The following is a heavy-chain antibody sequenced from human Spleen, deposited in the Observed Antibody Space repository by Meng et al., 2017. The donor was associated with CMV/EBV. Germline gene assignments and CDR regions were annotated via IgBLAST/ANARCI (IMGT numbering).Heavy chain of an antibody. V-gene: IGHV4-30-4*08. J-gene: IGHJ5*02. Sequence: ISSGDSYWSWIRQPPGKGLEWIGYISYSGSTYYNPSLKSRVTISVDTSKNQFSLKLSSVTAADTAVYYCARLGYCSSTSCYSNWFDPWGQGTLVTVSS. CDR1: ISSGDSY. D-gene: IGHD2-2*01. CDR3: ARLGYCSSTSCYSNWFDP. CDR2: ISYSGST.